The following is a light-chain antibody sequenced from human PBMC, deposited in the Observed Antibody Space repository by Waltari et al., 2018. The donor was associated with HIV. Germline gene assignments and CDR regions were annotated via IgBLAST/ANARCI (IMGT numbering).Light chain of an antibody. CDR2: QNS. J-gene: IGLJ2*01. CDR3: QAWDSSSAVV. Sequence: SYELTQPPSVSVSPGQTASITCPGEKLGETYTSWYQQTPAQSPARVRCQNSKRPAGVPERFSGSNSGDTATLTISVTQAVDEADYYCQAWDSSSAVVFGGGTKLTVL. CDR1: KLGETY. V-gene: IGLV3-1*01.